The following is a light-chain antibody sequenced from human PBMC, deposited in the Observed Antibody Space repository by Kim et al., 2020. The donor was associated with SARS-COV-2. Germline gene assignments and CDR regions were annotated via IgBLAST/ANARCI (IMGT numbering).Light chain of an antibody. J-gene: IGKJ2*01. CDR1: QNIGSW. CDR2: KTS. CDR3: QQYNSYHYT. V-gene: IGKV1-5*03. Sequence: SASVGDRVTITCRASQNIGSWLAWYQQRPGKAPKLLIFKTSRLENGVPSRFRGSGSGTEFTLTISSLQPADFATYYCQQYNSYHYTFGQGTKLEI.